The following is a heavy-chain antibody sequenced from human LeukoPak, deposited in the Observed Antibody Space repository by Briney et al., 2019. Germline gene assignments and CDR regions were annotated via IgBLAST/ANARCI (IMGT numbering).Heavy chain of an antibody. CDR1: GFTFSNYA. Sequence: GRSLRLSCATSGFTFSNYAMHWDRQAPGKGLEWVAVISNDGNNKHYADSVKGRFTISRDNSKDTLYLQMNSLRAEDTAVYYCGRVAPGGRHIDYWGQGTLVTVSS. CDR3: GRVAPGGRHIDY. CDR2: ISNDGNNK. J-gene: IGHJ4*02. V-gene: IGHV3-30-3*01. D-gene: IGHD2-15*01.